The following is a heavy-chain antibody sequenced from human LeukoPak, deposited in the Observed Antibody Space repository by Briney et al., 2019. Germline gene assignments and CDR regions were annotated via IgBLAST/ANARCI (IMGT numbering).Heavy chain of an antibody. J-gene: IGHJ5*02. V-gene: IGHV1-8*01. D-gene: IGHD4-17*01. CDR3: ARGPTVTTLNWFDP. Sequence: ASVKVSCKASGYTFTSYDINWVRQATGQGLEWMGWMNPNSGNTGYAQKFQGRVTMTRNTSVSTAYMELSSLRSEDTAVYYCARGPTVTTLNWFDPWGQGTLVTVSS. CDR2: MNPNSGNT. CDR1: GYTFTSYD.